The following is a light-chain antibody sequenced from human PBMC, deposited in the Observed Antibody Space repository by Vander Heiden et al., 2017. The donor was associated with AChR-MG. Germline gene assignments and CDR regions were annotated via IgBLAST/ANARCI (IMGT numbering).Light chain of an antibody. CDR2: DVS. J-gene: IGLJ3*02. CDR1: GSDVGGYDY. V-gene: IGLV2-14*01. CDR3: SSYTSANRV. Sequence: QSALTQPASVSGSPGQSITISCPGTGSDVGGYDYVSWYQQHPGKAPKLMIYDVSKRPSGVSNRFSGSKSGSTASLTISGLQAEDEADYYCSSYTSANRVFGGGTKLTGL.